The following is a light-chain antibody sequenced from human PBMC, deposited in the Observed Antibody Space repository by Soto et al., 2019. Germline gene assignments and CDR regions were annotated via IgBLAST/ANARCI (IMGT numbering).Light chain of an antibody. CDR2: GAS. J-gene: IGKJ5*01. CDR1: QSVRNNY. CDR3: QQSYSTPIS. V-gene: IGKV3-20*01. Sequence: EIVLTQSPGTLSLSPGERATLSCRASQSVRNNYLAWYQQKPGQAPRLLISGASSRAAGIPDRFSGSGSETDFTLTISRLEPEDFATYYCQQSYSTPISFGQGTRLEIK.